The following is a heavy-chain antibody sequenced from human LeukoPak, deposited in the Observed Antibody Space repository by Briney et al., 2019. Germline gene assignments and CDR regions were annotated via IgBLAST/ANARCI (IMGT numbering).Heavy chain of an antibody. D-gene: IGHD3-22*01. CDR1: EYTFTGYY. V-gene: IGHV1-2*02. J-gene: IGHJ4*02. CDR2: INPNSGGT. CDR3: ARGSPPRRNYDSRGYYSYYFDY. Sequence: GASVKVSCKASEYTFTGYYMHWVRQAPGQGLEWMGWINPNSGGTNYAQKFQGRVTMTRDTSISTAYMELSRLTSDDTAVYYCARGSPPRRNYDSRGYYSYYFDYWGQGTLVTVSS.